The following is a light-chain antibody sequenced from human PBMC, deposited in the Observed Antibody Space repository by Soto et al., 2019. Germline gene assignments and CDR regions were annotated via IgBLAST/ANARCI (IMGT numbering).Light chain of an antibody. CDR2: VAS. CDR3: QQGSTYPT. Sequence: IQMTQSPSSLSASVGDKVTITCRAGQSVSNYVNWYQHKPGKPPNLLIYVASSLQSGVPSRFSGSGCGTDFTLTISSLQPEDVATYYCQQGSTYPTFGGGTKVEIK. V-gene: IGKV1-39*01. CDR1: QSVSNY. J-gene: IGKJ4*01.